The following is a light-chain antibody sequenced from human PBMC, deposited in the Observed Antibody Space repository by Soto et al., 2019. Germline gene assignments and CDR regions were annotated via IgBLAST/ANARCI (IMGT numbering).Light chain of an antibody. CDR2: DVS. CDR3: HQYASSPWT. V-gene: IGKV3-11*01. CDR1: QNISNY. J-gene: IGKJ1*01. Sequence: IVLTQSPATLSLSPGKRATLSCRASQNISNYLIWYQQKPGQAPRLLIYDVSNRATGIPDRFSGSGSGTDFSLTISRLEPEDFAVYYCHQYASSPWTFGQGTKVDIK.